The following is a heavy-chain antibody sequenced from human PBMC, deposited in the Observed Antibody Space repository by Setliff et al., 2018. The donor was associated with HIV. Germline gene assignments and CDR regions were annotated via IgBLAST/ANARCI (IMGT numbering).Heavy chain of an antibody. D-gene: IGHD2-15*01. CDR2: IIPILGIA. Sequence: SVKVSCKASGYSFINYGINWVRQAPGQGLEWMGGIIPILGIANYAQRFQGRLTITADESTRTAYMELSSLTSEDTAVYYCARPTNGYCSGGTCPDTFDIWGQGTLVTVSS. V-gene: IGHV1-69*10. CDR1: GYSFINYG. J-gene: IGHJ3*02. CDR3: ARPTNGYCSGGTCPDTFDI.